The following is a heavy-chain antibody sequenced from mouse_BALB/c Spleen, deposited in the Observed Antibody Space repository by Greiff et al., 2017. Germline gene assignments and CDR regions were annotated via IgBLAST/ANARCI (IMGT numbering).Heavy chain of an antibody. CDR1: GFTFSSYT. Sequence: DVMLVESGGGLVQPGGSLKLSCAASGFTFSSYTMSWVRQTPEKRLEWVAYISNGGGSTYYPDTVKGRFTISRDNAKNTLYLQMSSLKSEDTAMYYCARQSLYCSTYFDYWGQGTTLTVSS. CDR3: ARQSLYCSTYFDY. CDR2: ISNGGGST. J-gene: IGHJ2*01. D-gene: IGHD1-1*01. V-gene: IGHV5-12-2*01.